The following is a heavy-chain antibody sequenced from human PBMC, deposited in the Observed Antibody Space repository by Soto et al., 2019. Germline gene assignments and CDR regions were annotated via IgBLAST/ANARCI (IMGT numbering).Heavy chain of an antibody. V-gene: IGHV4-34*01. CDR2: LNHSGST. CDR3: ARADPDASVGY. D-gene: IGHD2-15*01. Sequence: SETLSLTCAVYGGSFSGYYWSWIRQPPGKGLEWIGELNHSGSTYYNPSLKSRVTISADTSKNQFSLRMNSMIAADTAVYYCARADPDASVGYWGQGTLVTVSS. J-gene: IGHJ4*02. CDR1: GGSFSGYY.